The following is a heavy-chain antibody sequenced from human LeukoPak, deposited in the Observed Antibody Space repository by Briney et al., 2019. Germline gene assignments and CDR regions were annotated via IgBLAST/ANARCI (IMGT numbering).Heavy chain of an antibody. J-gene: IGHJ4*02. CDR3: ARYVVASACFDS. CDR1: GFTFDDYA. CDR2: MNSDGTVT. Sequence: GGSLRLSCAASGFTFDDYAMEWVRKAPGKGLEWVSRMNSDGTVTTYADSVRGRFTISRDNARNTLYLQMSSLRAEDTAVYYCARYVVASACFDSWGQGTPVTVSS. D-gene: IGHD2-21*01. V-gene: IGHV3-74*01.